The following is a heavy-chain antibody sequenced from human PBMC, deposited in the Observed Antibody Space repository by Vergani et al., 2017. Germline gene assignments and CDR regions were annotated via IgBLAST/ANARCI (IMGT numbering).Heavy chain of an antibody. V-gene: IGHV3-33*06. D-gene: IGHD2-15*01. CDR1: GFTFSSYG. CDR3: AKEGGGYCSGGTCYPEY. Sequence: QVQLVESGGKAVQPGRSLRLSCAASGFTFSSYGMHWVRQAPGKGLEWVAVIWFDGSEKYYGASVVGRFTISRDNSKNTLYLQMKSLRPEDTAVYYCAKEGGGYCSGGTCYPEYWGQGTLVIVS. CDR2: IWFDGSEK. J-gene: IGHJ4*02.